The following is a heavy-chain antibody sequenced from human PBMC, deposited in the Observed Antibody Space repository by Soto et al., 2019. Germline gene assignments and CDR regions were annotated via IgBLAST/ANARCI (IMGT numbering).Heavy chain of an antibody. J-gene: IGHJ4*02. D-gene: IGHD6-19*01. CDR1: GLPFIRST. Sequence: PGVSLRLSCAASGLPFIRSTMHWVRQAPGKGLEWVAVISYDGSNKYYADSVKGRFTISRDNSKNTLYLQMNSLRAEDTGVYYCARSASTAVANFDYWGQGTLVTVSS. CDR3: ARSASTAVANFDY. V-gene: IGHV3-30-3*01. CDR2: ISYDGSNK.